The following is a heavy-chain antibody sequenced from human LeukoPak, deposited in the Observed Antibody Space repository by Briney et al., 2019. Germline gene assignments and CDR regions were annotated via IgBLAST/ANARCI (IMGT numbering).Heavy chain of an antibody. J-gene: IGHJ3*02. CDR3: ARDGAGYQDAFDI. CDR2: IYHSGST. CDR1: GGSISSGGYS. Sequence: SETLSLTCAVSGGSISSGGYSWSWIRQPPGKGLEWIGYIYHSGSTYYNPSFKSRVTISVDRSKNQFSLKLSSVTAADTAVYYCARDGAGYQDAFDIWGQGTMVTVSS. V-gene: IGHV4-30-2*01. D-gene: IGHD5-12*01.